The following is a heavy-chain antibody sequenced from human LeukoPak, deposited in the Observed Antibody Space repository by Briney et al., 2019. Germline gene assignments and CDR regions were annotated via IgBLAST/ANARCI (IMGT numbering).Heavy chain of an antibody. V-gene: IGHV3-15*01. Sequence: PGGSLRLSCAAYVFTFIDAWMTWGRHAPGRGVGCGWRIKGKTNGGATDYAAPVKGTFTISRDDSKNTLYLQMDSLTTEDTAVYYCSWSGFNWLASWGQGTLVTVSS. CDR3: SWSGFNWLAS. D-gene: IGHD3-3*01. J-gene: IGHJ5*01. CDR2: IKGKTNGGAT. CDR1: VFTFIDAW.